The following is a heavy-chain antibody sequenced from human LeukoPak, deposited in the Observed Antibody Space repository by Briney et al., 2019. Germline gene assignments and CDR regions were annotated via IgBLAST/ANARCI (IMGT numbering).Heavy chain of an antibody. CDR1: GFTFSYHW. V-gene: IGHV3-7*01. J-gene: IGHJ3*02. Sequence: PGGSLRLSCAASGFTFSYHWMTWVRQAPGKGLEWVANIKEDGSEKYYVDSVRGRFTISRDNVNNSLYLQMSSLTAEDAAVYYCARMYSSSGDAFDIWGQGTMVTVSS. D-gene: IGHD6-13*01. CDR3: ARMYSSSGDAFDI. CDR2: IKEDGSEK.